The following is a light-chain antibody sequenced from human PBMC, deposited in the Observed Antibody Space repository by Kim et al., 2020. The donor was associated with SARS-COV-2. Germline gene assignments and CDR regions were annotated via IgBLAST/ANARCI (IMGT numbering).Light chain of an antibody. CDR3: NSYTSSSTRV. J-gene: IGLJ3*02. V-gene: IGLV2-14*04. Sequence: GQSITISCTGTSSGVGGYNYVSWYQQHPGKAPKLMIYDVSNRPSGVSTRFSGSKSGNTASLTISGLQAEDEADYYCNSYTSSSTRVFGGGTKLTVL. CDR1: SSGVGGYNY. CDR2: DVS.